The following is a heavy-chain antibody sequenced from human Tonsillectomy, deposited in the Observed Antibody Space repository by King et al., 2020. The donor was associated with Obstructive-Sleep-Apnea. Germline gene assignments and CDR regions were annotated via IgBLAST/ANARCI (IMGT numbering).Heavy chain of an antibody. D-gene: IGHD1-14*01. CDR1: GYTFTTYA. V-gene: IGHV1-3*01. Sequence: QLVQSGPEVKKPGASVKVSCKASGYTFTTYAMHWVRQAPGQRLEWMGWINAGNGNTKYSQKIQGRVNITRDTSANTAYLELSSLISGDTAVYYCARDPNNRNGDYFDYWGQGTLVTVSS. CDR3: ARDPNNRNGDYFDY. J-gene: IGHJ4*02. CDR2: INAGNGNT.